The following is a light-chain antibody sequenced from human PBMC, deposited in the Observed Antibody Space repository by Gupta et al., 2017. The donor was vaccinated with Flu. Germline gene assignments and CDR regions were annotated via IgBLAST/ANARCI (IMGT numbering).Light chain of an antibody. Sequence: QSALTQPASVSGTPGQSITISCTGTSSDIGSYNNVSWYQQHPGKAPKLMIYEVSNRPSGVSSRFSGSKPGNTASLTISGLQAEDEADYFCSSYTSNSALYVFGAGTKVTVL. CDR3: SSYTSNSALYV. CDR2: EVS. J-gene: IGLJ1*01. V-gene: IGLV2-14*01. CDR1: SSDIGSYNN.